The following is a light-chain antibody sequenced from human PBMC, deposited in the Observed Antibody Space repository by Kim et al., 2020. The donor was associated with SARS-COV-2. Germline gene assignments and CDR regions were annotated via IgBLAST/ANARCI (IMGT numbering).Light chain of an antibody. CDR2: KTY. J-gene: IGLJ1*01. Sequence: RGTIFCSGSRSNIGSNYVYWYHQLPGAAPKLLIFKTYQRPSGVPDRFSGSSSGTSASLAISGLRSEDEADYYCAAWDNGLSVHYVFGTGTKVTVL. V-gene: IGLV1-47*01. CDR3: AAWDNGLSVHYV. CDR1: RSNIGSNY.